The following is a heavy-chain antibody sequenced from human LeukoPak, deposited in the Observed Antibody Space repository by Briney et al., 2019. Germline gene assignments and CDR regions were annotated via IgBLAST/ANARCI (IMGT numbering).Heavy chain of an antibody. Sequence: PGGSLRLSCAASGFTFSSSWMSWVRQAPGKGLEWVANIKEDGSDIHYADSVEGRLTISRDNAKNSLHLQMNSLRVEDTAVYYCARGPRNSPYNLFDPWGQGTQVTVSS. V-gene: IGHV3-7*01. CDR1: GFTFSSSW. D-gene: IGHD4-23*01. CDR3: ARGPRNSPYNLFDP. J-gene: IGHJ5*02. CDR2: IKEDGSDI.